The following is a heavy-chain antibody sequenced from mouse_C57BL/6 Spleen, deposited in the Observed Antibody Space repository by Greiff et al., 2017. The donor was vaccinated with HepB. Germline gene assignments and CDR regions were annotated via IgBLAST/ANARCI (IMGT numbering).Heavy chain of an antibody. CDR2: IDPSDSYT. D-gene: IGHD1-1*01. J-gene: IGHJ1*03. CDR3: ARGEVAAKDFDV. V-gene: IGHV1-69*01. Sequence: VQLQQPGAELVMPGASVKLSCKASGYTFTSYWMHWVKQRPGQGLEWIGEIDPSDSYTNYNQKFKGKSTLTVDKSSSTAYMQLSSLTSEDSAVYYCARGEVAAKDFDVWGTGTTVTVSS. CDR1: GYTFTSYW.